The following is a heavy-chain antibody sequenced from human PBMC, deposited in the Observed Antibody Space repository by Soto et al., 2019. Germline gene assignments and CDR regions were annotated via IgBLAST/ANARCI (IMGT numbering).Heavy chain of an antibody. CDR2: ISSTGVTT. D-gene: IGHD3-22*01. Sequence: GGSLRLSCAASGFNFRNYEMNWVRQAPGKGLEWVAYISSTGVTTYYAESVEGRFTISRDNAKSSLFLHLSSLRVEDTAVYYCAREGYDSSGYYHETSWGQGTLVAVSS. CDR1: GFNFRNYE. V-gene: IGHV3-48*03. J-gene: IGHJ5*02. CDR3: AREGYDSSGYYHETS.